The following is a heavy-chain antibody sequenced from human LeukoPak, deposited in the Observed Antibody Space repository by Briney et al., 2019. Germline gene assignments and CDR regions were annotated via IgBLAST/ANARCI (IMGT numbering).Heavy chain of an antibody. J-gene: IGHJ4*02. CDR1: GFTVSSNY. D-gene: IGHD3-10*01. CDR3: TRDESFYGSGRYY. CDR2: IYSGGST. V-gene: IGHV3-53*01. Sequence: GGSLRLSCAASGFTVSSNYMSWVRQAPGKGLEWVSVIYSGGSTYYADPVKGRFTISRDNSKNTLYLQMNSLRAEDTAVYYCTRDESFYGSGRYYWGQGTLVTVSS.